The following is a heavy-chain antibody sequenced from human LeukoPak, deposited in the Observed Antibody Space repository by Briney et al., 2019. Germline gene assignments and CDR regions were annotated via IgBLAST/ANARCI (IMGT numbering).Heavy chain of an antibody. Sequence: GGSLRLSCAASGFTVSSNYMSWVRQAPGKGLEWVPVIYSGGSTYYADSVKGRFTISRDNSKNTLYLQMNSLRAEDTAVYYCAREGKYSSSIRYFDLWGRGTLVTVSS. CDR1: GFTVSSNY. J-gene: IGHJ2*01. CDR2: IYSGGST. D-gene: IGHD6-13*01. V-gene: IGHV3-53*01. CDR3: AREGKYSSSIRYFDL.